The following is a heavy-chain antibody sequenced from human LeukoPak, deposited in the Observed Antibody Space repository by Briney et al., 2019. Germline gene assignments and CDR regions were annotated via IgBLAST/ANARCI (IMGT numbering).Heavy chain of an antibody. CDR3: ARGPYSGSYYYFDY. CDR2: INPNSGGT. J-gene: IGHJ4*02. V-gene: IGHV1-2*02. D-gene: IGHD1-26*01. CDR1: GYTFTGYY. Sequence: ASVKVSCKVSGYTFTGYYMHWVRQAPGQGPEWMGWINPNSGGTNYAQKFQGRVTMTRDTSISTAYMELSRLRSDDTAVYYCARGPYSGSYYYFDYWGQGTLVTVSS.